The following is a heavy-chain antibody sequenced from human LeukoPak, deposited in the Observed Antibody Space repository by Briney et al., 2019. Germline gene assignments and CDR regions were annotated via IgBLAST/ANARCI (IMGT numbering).Heavy chain of an antibody. D-gene: IGHD3-3*01. CDR3: ARDGEAYYDFWSGYYSQDFDY. J-gene: IGHJ4*02. CDR1: GYSISSGYY. Sequence: PSETLSLTCAVSGYSISSGYYWGWIRPPPGKGLEWIGSIYHSGSTYYNPSLKSRVTISVDTSKNQFSLKLSSVTAADTAVYYCARDGEAYYDFWSGYYSQDFDYWGQGTLVTVSS. V-gene: IGHV4-38-2*02. CDR2: IYHSGST.